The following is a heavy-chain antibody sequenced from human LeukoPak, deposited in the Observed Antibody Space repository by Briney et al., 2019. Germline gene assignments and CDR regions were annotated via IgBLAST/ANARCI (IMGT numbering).Heavy chain of an antibody. Sequence: GGSLRLSCAASGFTFISYAMSWVRQAPGKGLEWVSVISGSGGSTHYADSAKGRFTISRDNSKNTLYLQMSSLRAEYTAVYYCAKESPVFDYWGQGTLVTVSS. CDR1: GFTFISYA. J-gene: IGHJ4*02. V-gene: IGHV3-23*01. CDR2: ISGSGGST. CDR3: AKESPVFDY.